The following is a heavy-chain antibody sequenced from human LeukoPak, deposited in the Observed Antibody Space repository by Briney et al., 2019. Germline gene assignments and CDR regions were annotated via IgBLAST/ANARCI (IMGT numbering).Heavy chain of an antibody. D-gene: IGHD3-16*01. V-gene: IGHV3-11*05. Sequence: PGGSLRLSCAASGFTFSDYYVTWIRRAPGKGLEWVSYISSSSGFTKYADSVRGRFTISRDNAKNSLYLQMNTLRVDDTAVYYCARGSPPGDWGQGTLVTVSS. J-gene: IGHJ4*02. CDR3: ARGSPPGD. CDR2: ISSSSGFT. CDR1: GFTFSDYY.